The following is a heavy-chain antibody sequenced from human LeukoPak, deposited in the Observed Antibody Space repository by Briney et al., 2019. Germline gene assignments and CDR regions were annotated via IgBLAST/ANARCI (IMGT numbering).Heavy chain of an antibody. CDR1: GFTFADYA. D-gene: IGHD5-18*01. V-gene: IGHV3-9*01. CDR2: ISWNGGII. Sequence: GGSLRLSCAASGFTFADYAMHWVRQVPGEGLEWVSGISWNGGIIGYADSVKGRFTISRDNAQNSLYLQMNSLRAEDTALYYCAKEITSRFSNGFPFDYWGQGTLVTVSS. J-gene: IGHJ4*02. CDR3: AKEITSRFSNGFPFDY.